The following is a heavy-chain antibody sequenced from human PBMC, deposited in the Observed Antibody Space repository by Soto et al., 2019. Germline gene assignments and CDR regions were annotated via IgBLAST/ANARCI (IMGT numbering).Heavy chain of an antibody. J-gene: IGHJ4*02. D-gene: IGHD3-9*01. Sequence: QVQLVQSGAEVKKPGSSVKVSCKASGGTFSSYAISWVRQAPGQGLEWMGGIIPIFGTANYAQKFQGRVTITADESTSTAYMELNSLRSEDTAVYYCARSCYDILTGSPSYYFDYWGQGTLVTVSS. CDR1: GGTFSSYA. CDR2: IIPIFGTA. CDR3: ARSCYDILTGSPSYYFDY. V-gene: IGHV1-69*01.